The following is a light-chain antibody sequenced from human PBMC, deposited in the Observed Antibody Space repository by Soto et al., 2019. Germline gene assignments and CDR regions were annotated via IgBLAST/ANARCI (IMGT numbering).Light chain of an antibody. V-gene: IGKV1-39*01. J-gene: IGKJ2*01. Sequence: DIQMTQSPSSLSASVGDRVTIACRASQSISTYLNWYQQKPGKAPEVLIYAVSSLQRGVPSRFSGSGSVTDFNLAISSLQPEDFAAYYCQQSDSLPYTFGQGTKLEIK. CDR3: QQSDSLPYT. CDR1: QSISTY. CDR2: AVS.